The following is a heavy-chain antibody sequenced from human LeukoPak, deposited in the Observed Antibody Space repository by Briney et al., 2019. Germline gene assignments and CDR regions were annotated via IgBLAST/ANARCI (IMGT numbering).Heavy chain of an antibody. J-gene: IGHJ4*02. CDR3: ARDTVGFDY. V-gene: IGHV3-30-3*01. CDR1: GFTFSSYA. Sequence: GGSLRLSCAASGFTFSSYAMHWVRQAPGKGLEWVAVISYGGSNKYYADSVKGRFTISRDNSKNTLYLQMNSLRAEDTAVYYCARDTVGFDYWGQGTLVTVSS. CDR2: ISYGGSNK.